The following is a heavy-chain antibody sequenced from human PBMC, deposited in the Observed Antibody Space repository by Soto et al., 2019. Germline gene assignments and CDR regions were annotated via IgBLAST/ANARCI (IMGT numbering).Heavy chain of an antibody. V-gene: IGHV3-64D*08. CDR2: VSPNGNDK. J-gene: IGHJ6*02. Sequence: EVQLVESGGGLVQPGGSLRLSCSASGFTFSGRSMHWVRQAPGKGLEYVSGVSPNGNDKYYTDSVKGRFTISRDNSKNNLHLQMSSLRPEETALFYCIRGFDGLDVWGQGTTVTVSS. CDR1: GFTFSGRS. CDR3: IRGFDGLDV.